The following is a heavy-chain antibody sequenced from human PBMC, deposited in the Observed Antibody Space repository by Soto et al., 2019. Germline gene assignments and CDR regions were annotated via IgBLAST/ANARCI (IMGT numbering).Heavy chain of an antibody. CDR1: GGSITNTNYY. D-gene: IGHD6-13*01. CDR2: IYYSGST. CDR3: AKQDTSTWYHFDY. Sequence: QLQLQESGPGLVKPSETLSLICTVSGGSITNTNYYWGWIRQPPGKGLEWIGSIYYSGSTYYSPSLKSRVTISVDTSKNHFSLKLSSVTAADTAVYYCAKQDTSTWYHFDYWGQGTLVTVSS. V-gene: IGHV4-39*01. J-gene: IGHJ4*02.